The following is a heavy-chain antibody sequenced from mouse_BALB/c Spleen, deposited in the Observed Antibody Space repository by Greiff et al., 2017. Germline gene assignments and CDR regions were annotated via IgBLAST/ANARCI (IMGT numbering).Heavy chain of an antibody. CDR1: GFTFSSYG. D-gene: IGHD1-1*01. Sequence: DVMLVESGGDLVKPGGSLKLSCAASGFTFSSYGMSWVRQTPDKRLEWVATISSGGSYTYYPDSVKGRFTISRDNAKNTLYLQMSSLKSEDTAMYYCARHEGLLRSYFDVWGAGTTVTVSS. J-gene: IGHJ1*01. V-gene: IGHV5-6*02. CDR3: ARHEGLLRSYFDV. CDR2: ISSGGSYT.